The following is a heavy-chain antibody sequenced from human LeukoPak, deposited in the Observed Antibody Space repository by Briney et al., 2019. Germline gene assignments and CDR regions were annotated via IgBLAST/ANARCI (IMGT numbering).Heavy chain of an antibody. CDR1: GFTFSSHG. J-gene: IGHJ6*03. CDR3: AKNGDRGAFCSGGTCYPYYYYYMDV. Sequence: GGSLRLSCAASGFTFSSHGMSWVRQAPGKGLEWVSTISGSGDYTYYADSVKGRFTISRDNSKNTLFLQINSLRAEDTAVYYCAKNGDRGAFCSGGTCYPYYYYYMDVWGKGTTVTISS. CDR2: ISGSGDYT. D-gene: IGHD2-15*01. V-gene: IGHV3-23*01.